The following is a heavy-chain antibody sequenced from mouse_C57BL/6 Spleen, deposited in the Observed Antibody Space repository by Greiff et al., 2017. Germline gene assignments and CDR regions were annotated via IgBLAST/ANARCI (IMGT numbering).Heavy chain of an antibody. Sequence: QVQLQQSGPELVKPGASVKISCKASGYAFSSSWMNWVKQRPGKGLEWIGRIYPGDGDTNYNGKFKGKATLTADKSSSTAYMQLSSLTSEDSAVYFGARRDWGRGYWGQGTTLTVSS. D-gene: IGHD4-1*01. CDR2: IYPGDGDT. CDR1: GYAFSSSW. V-gene: IGHV1-82*01. J-gene: IGHJ2*01. CDR3: ARRDWGRGY.